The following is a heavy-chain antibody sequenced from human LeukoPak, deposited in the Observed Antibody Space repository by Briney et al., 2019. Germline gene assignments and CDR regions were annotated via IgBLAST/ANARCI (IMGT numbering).Heavy chain of an antibody. CDR1: GFTFSSYG. CDR2: ISYDGSNK. V-gene: IGHV3-30*18. CDR3: AKDSHSAQVKHPQPLDY. D-gene: IGHD1-14*01. J-gene: IGHJ4*02. Sequence: GGSLRLSCAASGFTFSSYGMHWVRQAPGKGLEWVAVISYDGSNKYYADSVKGRFTMSRENCKNTLYLQMNRLRAEDTAVYYCAKDSHSAQVKHPQPLDYWGQGTLVTVSS.